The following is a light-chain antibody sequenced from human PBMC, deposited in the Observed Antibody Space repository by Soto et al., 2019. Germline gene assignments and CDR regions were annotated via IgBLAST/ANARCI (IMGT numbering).Light chain of an antibody. CDR1: SSDIGADNY. J-gene: IGLJ1*01. CDR3: SSYTTNSAPFV. Sequence: QSALTQPASVSGSPGQSITISCAGASSDIGADNYVSWYQQHPGKAPKLIIYEVTNRPSGVSNRFSGSKSGNTASLTISGLQADDDADYYCSSYTTNSAPFVFGTGTKLTVL. V-gene: IGLV2-14*01. CDR2: EVT.